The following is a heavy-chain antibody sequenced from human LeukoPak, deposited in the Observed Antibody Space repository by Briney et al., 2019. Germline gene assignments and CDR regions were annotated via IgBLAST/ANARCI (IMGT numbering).Heavy chain of an antibody. CDR3: VITSATGPLDY. CDR1: GFIFSSYA. CDR2: ISSNGGNT. Sequence: PGGSLRLSCSASGFIFSSYAMHWVRQAPGKGLEYVSAISSNGGNTYYADSLKGRFTISRDNSKNTLYLQMSSLRVEDTAVYYCVITSATGPLDYWGQGTLVTVSS. J-gene: IGHJ4*02. D-gene: IGHD6-6*01. V-gene: IGHV3-64D*09.